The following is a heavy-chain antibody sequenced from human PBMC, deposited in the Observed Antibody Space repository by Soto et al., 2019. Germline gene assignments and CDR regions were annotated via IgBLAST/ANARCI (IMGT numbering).Heavy chain of an antibody. D-gene: IGHD2-2*01. CDR2: ISAGGGST. CDR3: AKDGCGSSSCYNDY. Sequence: GGSLTLSCAACRFSFSNYAMNWVSQAPGEGLEWVSAISAGGGSTYYADSVKGRFTISRDNSKNTLYLQMNSLRAEDTAVYYCAKDGCGSSSCYNDYWGQGTLVTVSS. J-gene: IGHJ4*02. CDR1: RFSFSNYA. V-gene: IGHV3-23*01.